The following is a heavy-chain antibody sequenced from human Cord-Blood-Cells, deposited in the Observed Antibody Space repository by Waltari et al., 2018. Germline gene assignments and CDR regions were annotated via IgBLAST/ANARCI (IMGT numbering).Heavy chain of an antibody. J-gene: IGHJ4*02. Sequence: QVQLVQSGAEVKKPGSSVKVSCKASGGTFSSYAISWVRQAPGQGLEGMGGISPSLGTANYAQKFQGRVTITADESTSTADMELSSLRSEDTAVYYCARDLLKSSSWYYFDYWGQGTLVTVSS. D-gene: IGHD6-13*01. V-gene: IGHV1-69*12. CDR2: ISPSLGTA. CDR3: ARDLLKSSSWYYFDY. CDR1: GGTFSSYA.